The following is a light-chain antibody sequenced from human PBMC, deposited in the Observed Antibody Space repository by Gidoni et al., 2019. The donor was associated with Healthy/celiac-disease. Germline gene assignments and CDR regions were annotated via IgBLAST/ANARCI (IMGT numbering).Light chain of an antibody. J-gene: IGKJ1*01. CDR1: QGISSY. CDR2: AAS. Sequence: AIRMTQSPSSFSASTVDRVTITCRASQGISSYLAWYQQKPGKAPKLLIYAASTLQSGVPSRFSGSVSGTDFTLTISVLQSEDFATYYCQQYYSYPPWTLGQGTQVEIK. V-gene: IGKV1-8*01. CDR3: QQYYSYPPWT.